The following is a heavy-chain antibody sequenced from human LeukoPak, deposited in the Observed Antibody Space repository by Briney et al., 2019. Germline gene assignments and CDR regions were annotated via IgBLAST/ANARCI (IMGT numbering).Heavy chain of an antibody. Sequence: GSLRLSCAASGFPFSSYAMSWVRQAPGKGLEWVSAISGSGGSTYYADSVKGRFTISRDNFKNTLYLQMNSLRAEDTAVYYCAKVDSYQLPAGLDAFDFWGQGTMVTVSS. CDR3: AKVDSYQLPAGLDAFDF. CDR1: GFPFSSYA. V-gene: IGHV3-23*01. D-gene: IGHD2-2*01. CDR2: ISGSGGST. J-gene: IGHJ3*01.